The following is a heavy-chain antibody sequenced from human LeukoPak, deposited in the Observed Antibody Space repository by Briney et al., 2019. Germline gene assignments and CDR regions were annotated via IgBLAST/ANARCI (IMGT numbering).Heavy chain of an antibody. V-gene: IGHV3-66*01. CDR1: GFTVSSNY. CDR2: IYSGGST. Sequence: GGSLRLSCAASGFTVSSNYMSWVRQAPGKGLEWVSVIYSGGSTYYADSVRGRFTISRDNSKNTLYLQMNSLRAEDTAVYYCARDQGTDAFDIWGQGTMVTVSS. J-gene: IGHJ3*02. CDR3: ARDQGTDAFDI.